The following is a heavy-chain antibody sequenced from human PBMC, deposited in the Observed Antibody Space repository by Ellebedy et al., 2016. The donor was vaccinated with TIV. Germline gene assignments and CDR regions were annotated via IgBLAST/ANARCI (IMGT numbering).Heavy chain of an antibody. D-gene: IGHD3-10*01. CDR1: GGTFSSYA. V-gene: IGHV1-8*02. J-gene: IGHJ5*01. CDR2: MNPKSGDT. CDR3: SRGGTKGEDKWFDP. Sequence: ASVKVSCKASGGTFSSYAVNWVRQASGQGLEWMGSMNPKSGDTVYSQKLQGRVTMSKNTPMNTAFMVLTSLRSEDTAVYYCSRGGTKGEDKWFDPWGQGTTVTVSS.